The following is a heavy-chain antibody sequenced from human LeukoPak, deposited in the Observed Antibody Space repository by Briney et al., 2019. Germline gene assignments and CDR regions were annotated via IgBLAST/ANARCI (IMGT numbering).Heavy chain of an antibody. J-gene: IGHJ4*02. CDR3: ARDFRYSSSSGFDY. CDR2: IYTSGST. CDR1: GGSISSYY. V-gene: IGHV4-4*07. D-gene: IGHD6-6*01. Sequence: SETLSLTCTVSGGSISSYYWSWIRQPAGKGLEWIGRIYTSGSTNYNPSLKSRVTMSVDTSKNQFSLKLSSVTAADTAVYYCARDFRYSSSSGFDYWGQGTPVTVFS.